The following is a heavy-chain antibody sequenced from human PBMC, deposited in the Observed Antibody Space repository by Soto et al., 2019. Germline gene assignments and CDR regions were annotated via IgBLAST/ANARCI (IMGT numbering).Heavy chain of an antibody. D-gene: IGHD2-2*01. CDR2: IYSNGET. CDR1: RDSMNSGGYY. Sequence: SETLSLTCSVSRDSMNSGGYYWSWIRQHQGKGLEWIGYIYSNGETYYNPSLKSRVTISVDTSKNQFSLNLTSVTAADTAVYYCARAVYCTTANCWDDFHYYNSDVWGQGTAVTVSS. CDR3: ARAVYCTTANCWDDFHYYNSDV. J-gene: IGHJ6*02. V-gene: IGHV4-31*03.